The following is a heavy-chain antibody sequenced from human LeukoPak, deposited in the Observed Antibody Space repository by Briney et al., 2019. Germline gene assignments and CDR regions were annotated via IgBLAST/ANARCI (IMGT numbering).Heavy chain of an antibody. CDR1: GFTFSNYW. CDR3: AKDMAGGMGIAAAGTPLDY. V-gene: IGHV3-7*03. J-gene: IGHJ4*02. D-gene: IGHD6-13*01. CDR2: IKEDGSET. Sequence: GGSLRLSCAASGFTFSNYWMSWVRQAPEKGLEWVANIKEDGSETYYVDSVRGRFTISRDNAKNSLYLQVNSLRAEDTALYYCAKDMAGGMGIAAAGTPLDYWGQGTLVTVSS.